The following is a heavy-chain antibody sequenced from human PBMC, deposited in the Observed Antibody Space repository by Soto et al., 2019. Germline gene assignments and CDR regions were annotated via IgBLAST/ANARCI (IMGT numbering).Heavy chain of an antibody. J-gene: IGHJ4*02. Sequence: PSETLSLTCTVSGGSISSGGYYWCWIRQQPGKGLEWIGYIYYSGSTYYNPYLKSRVTISVDTSNNQFSLKLSSVPAALTAVYYCAACPYYSSGCYHYWGQGTQVTLSS. CDR2: IYYSGST. CDR3: AACPYYSSGCYHY. V-gene: IGHV4-31*03. D-gene: IGHD6-19*01. CDR1: GGSISSGGYY.